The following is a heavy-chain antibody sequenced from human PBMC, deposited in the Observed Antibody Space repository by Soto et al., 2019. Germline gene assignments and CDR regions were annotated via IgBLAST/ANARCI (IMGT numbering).Heavy chain of an antibody. CDR1: GGSFSGYY. CDR3: ARGGYSYGYFTRTDFDY. V-gene: IGHV4-34*01. D-gene: IGHD5-18*01. Sequence: SETLSLTCAVYGGSFSGYYWSWIRQPPGKGLEWIGEINHSGSTNYNPSLKSRVTISVDTSKNQFSLKLSSVTAADTAVYYCARGGYSYGYFTRTDFDYWGQGTLVTVS. J-gene: IGHJ4*02. CDR2: INHSGST.